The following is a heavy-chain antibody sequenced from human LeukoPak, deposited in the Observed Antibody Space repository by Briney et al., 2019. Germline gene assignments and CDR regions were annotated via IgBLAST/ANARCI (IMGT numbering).Heavy chain of an antibody. J-gene: IGHJ4*02. Sequence: GGSLRLSCAASGFTFSSYAMSWVRQAPGKGLEWVPAISSSGASTYYAGSVKGRFTISRDDSKNTLYLQMNSLRAEDTAVYYCAKKATSLHYFDHWGQGTLVAVSS. CDR3: AKKATSLHYFDH. D-gene: IGHD2-2*01. CDR1: GFTFSSYA. CDR2: ISSSGAST. V-gene: IGHV3-23*01.